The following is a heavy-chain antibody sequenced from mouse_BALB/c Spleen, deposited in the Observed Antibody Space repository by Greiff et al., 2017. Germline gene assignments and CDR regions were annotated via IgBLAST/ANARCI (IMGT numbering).Heavy chain of an antibody. D-gene: IGHD2-4*01. Sequence: VQLKESGPELVKPGASVKMSCKASGYTFTSYVMHWVKQKPGQGLEWIGRIDPANGNTKYDPKFQGKATITADTSSNTAYLQLSSLTSEDTAVYYCAPIYYDYEGFAYWGQGTLVTVSA. CDR1: GYTFTSYV. V-gene: IGHV14-3*02. CDR2: IDPANGNT. J-gene: IGHJ3*01. CDR3: APIYYDYEGFAY.